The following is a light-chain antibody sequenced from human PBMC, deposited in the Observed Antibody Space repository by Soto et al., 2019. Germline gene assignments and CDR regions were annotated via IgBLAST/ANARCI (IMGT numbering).Light chain of an antibody. V-gene: IGKV3-11*01. CDR1: QCVSSY. J-gene: IGKJ4*01. CDR2: DAS. CDR3: QQRSNWPLT. Sequence: EIVLTQSPATLSVSPGERATLSCRASQCVSSYLAWYQQKPGQAPRLLIYDASNRATGIPARFSGSGSGTDFTLTISSLEPEDFAVYYCQQRSNWPLTFGGGTKVEIK.